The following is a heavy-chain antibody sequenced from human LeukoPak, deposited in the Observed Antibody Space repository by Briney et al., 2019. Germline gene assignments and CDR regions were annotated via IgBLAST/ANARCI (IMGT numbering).Heavy chain of an antibody. CDR2: ISYDGSNK. CDR1: GFTFSSYA. CDR3: ARAGLVVPAAMGHWFDP. Sequence: GGSLRLSCAASGFTFSSYAIHWVRQAPGKGLEWVAVISYDGSNKYYADSVKGRFTISRDNSKNTLYLQMNSLRAEDTAVYYCARAGLVVPAAMGHWFDPWGQGTLVTVSS. J-gene: IGHJ5*02. V-gene: IGHV3-30*01. D-gene: IGHD2-2*01.